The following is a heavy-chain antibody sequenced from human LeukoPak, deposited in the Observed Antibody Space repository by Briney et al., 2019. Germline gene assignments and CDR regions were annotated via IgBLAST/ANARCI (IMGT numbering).Heavy chain of an antibody. V-gene: IGHV4-59*08. CDR2: IYYSGST. CDR3: ARRNDFGN. Sequence: SETLSLTCTVSGGSISGDHWNWIRQPPGKGLEWIGYIYYSGSTNYNLSLKSRVTISIDTSKNQFSLKLTSVTAADTAVYYCARRNDFGNWGQGTMVTVSS. CDR1: GGSISGDH. J-gene: IGHJ3*02.